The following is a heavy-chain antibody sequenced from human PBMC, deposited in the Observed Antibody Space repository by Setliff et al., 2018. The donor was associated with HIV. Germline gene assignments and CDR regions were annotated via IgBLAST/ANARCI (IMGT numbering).Heavy chain of an antibody. Sequence: SVKVSCKASGGTFSNHGISWVRQAPGQGREWMGGIIPILGTTQFAQKFQGRLTITADESTSTAYMELSSLKSEDTAVYYCARARGIITTFDYWGQGTLVTVSS. CDR2: IIPILGTT. V-gene: IGHV1-69*13. CDR3: ARARGIITTFDY. J-gene: IGHJ4*02. CDR1: GGTFSNHG. D-gene: IGHD3-22*01.